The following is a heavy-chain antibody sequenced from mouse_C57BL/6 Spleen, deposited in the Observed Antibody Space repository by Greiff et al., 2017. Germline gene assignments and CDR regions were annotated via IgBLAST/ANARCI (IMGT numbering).Heavy chain of an antibody. Sequence: EVKLMESEGGLAQPGSSMKLSCTASGFTFRDYYMAWVRQVPEKGLEWVANINYDGSSTYYLDSLKSRFIISRDNAKNILYLQMSSLKSEDTATXYCARDPSMDYWGQGTSVTVSS. CDR1: GFTFRDYY. V-gene: IGHV5-16*01. J-gene: IGHJ4*01. CDR2: INYDGSST. CDR3: ARDPSMDY.